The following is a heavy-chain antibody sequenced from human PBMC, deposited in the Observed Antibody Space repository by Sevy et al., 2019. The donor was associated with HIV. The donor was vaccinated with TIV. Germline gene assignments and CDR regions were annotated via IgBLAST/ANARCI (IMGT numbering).Heavy chain of an antibody. V-gene: IGHV3-30*09. CDR2: MSYDGSTR. CDR3: ARDAGYSTGWYAGY. Sequence: GGSLRLSCAASGFSISPYAFHWVRQAPGKGLEWVALMSYDGSTRYYEDSAKGRFASSKYNSKNTLYLQMNSLRIDDTAIYFCARDAGYSTGWYAGYWGQGTLVTVSS. CDR1: GFSISPYA. J-gene: IGHJ4*02. D-gene: IGHD6-19*01.